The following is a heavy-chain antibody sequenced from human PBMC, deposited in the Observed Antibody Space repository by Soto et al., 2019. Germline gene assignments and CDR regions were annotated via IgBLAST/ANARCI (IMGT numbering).Heavy chain of an antibody. CDR3: ARDLQQWLSKKYYYYGMDV. CDR1: GYTFTGYY. CDR2: INPNSGGT. J-gene: IGHJ6*02. D-gene: IGHD6-19*01. Sequence: GASVKVSCKASGYTFTGYYMHWVRQAPGQGLEWMGWINPNSGGTNYAQKFQGWVTMTRDTSISTAYMELSRLRSDDTAVYYCARDLQQWLSKKYYYYGMDVWGQGTSVTVSS. V-gene: IGHV1-2*04.